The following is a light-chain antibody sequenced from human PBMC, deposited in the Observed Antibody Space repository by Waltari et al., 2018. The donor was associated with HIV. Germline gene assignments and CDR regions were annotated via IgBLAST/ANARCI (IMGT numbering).Light chain of an antibody. CDR1: SSNLGRTT. J-gene: IGLJ2*01. Sequence: QSELSQPPSASGTPGQRVAISCSGSSSNLGRTTVTWYQQLPGTAPKLLIYSNNQRPSGVPDRFSGSKSGTSASLAITGLQSEDEADYYCALWDDSLNGVLFGGGTKLTVL. V-gene: IGLV1-44*01. CDR3: ALWDDSLNGVL. CDR2: SNN.